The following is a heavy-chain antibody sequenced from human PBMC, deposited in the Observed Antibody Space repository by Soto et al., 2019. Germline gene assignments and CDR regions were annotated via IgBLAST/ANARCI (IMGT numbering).Heavy chain of an antibody. D-gene: IGHD5-18*01. CDR3: SHGYGGRSHF. CDR1: GFSLPTDRVG. J-gene: IGHJ2*01. CDR2: VSWEDIN. V-gene: IGHV2-5*02. Sequence: QITLKESGPPLVKPTQTLTLTCTFSGFSLPTDRVGVGWIRQPPGEALEWLAVVSWEDINTYRPSMESRHTIIKHPTKHQVALTMTNMVSMDTATYYRSHGYGGRSHFWGRGTLVTVSS.